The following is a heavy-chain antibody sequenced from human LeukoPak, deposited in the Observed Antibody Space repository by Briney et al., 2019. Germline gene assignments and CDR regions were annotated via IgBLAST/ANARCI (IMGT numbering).Heavy chain of an antibody. CDR3: ARRSHDIVPDY. V-gene: IGHV1-18*01. CDR2: ISAYNGNT. D-gene: IGHD2-8*01. J-gene: IGHJ4*02. Sequence: GASVKVSCKASGYTFTSYGISWVRQAPGQGLEWMGWISAYNGNTNYAQNLRGRVTMTTHTSTSTAYMELRSLRSDDTAVYFCARRSHDIVPDYWGQGTLVTVSS. CDR1: GYTFTSYG.